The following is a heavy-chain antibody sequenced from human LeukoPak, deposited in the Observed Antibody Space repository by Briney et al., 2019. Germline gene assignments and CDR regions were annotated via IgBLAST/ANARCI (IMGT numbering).Heavy chain of an antibody. D-gene: IGHD6-13*01. CDR3: AREPRQIAAAKINWFDP. CDR2: ISSSSSYI. V-gene: IGHV3-21*01. Sequence: GGSLRLSCAASGFTFSSYSMNWVRQAPGKGLEWVSSISSSSSYIYYADSVKGRFTISRDNAKNSLYLQMNSLRAEDTAVYYCAREPRQIAAAKINWFDPWGRGTLVTVSS. J-gene: IGHJ5*02. CDR1: GFTFSSYS.